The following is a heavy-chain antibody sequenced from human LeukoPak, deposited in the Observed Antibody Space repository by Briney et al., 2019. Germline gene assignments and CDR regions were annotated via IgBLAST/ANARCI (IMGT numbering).Heavy chain of an antibody. CDR2: ISSSSSYI. D-gene: IGHD6-13*01. Sequence: PGGSLRLSCAASGFTFSSYSMNWVRQAPGKGLEWVSSISSSSSYIYYADSVKGRFTISRDNAKNSLYLQMNSLRAEDTAVYYCAKSDTYRGSSWLNYFDYWGQGTLVTVSS. J-gene: IGHJ4*02. CDR1: GFTFSSYS. CDR3: AKSDTYRGSSWLNYFDY. V-gene: IGHV3-21*01.